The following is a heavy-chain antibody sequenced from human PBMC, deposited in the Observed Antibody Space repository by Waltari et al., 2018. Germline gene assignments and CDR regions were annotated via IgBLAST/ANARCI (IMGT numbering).Heavy chain of an antibody. CDR3: ARHRPYCSGGSCSPNWFDP. Sequence: EVQLVQSGAEVKKPGESLKISCKGSGYSFTSYWIGWVRQMPGKGLEWMGIIYPGDSETRYSPSFQGQVTISADKSISTAYLQWSSLKASDTAMYYCARHRPYCSGGSCSPNWFDPWGQGTLVTVSS. CDR2: IYPGDSET. D-gene: IGHD2-15*01. CDR1: GYSFTSYW. V-gene: IGHV5-51*01. J-gene: IGHJ5*02.